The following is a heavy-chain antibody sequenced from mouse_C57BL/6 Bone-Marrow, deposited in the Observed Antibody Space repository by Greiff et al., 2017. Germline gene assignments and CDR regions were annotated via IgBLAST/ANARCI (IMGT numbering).Heavy chain of an antibody. D-gene: IGHD2-4*01. J-gene: IGHJ2*01. CDR3: APPYYDYLRGY. V-gene: IGHV14-3*01. CDR2: IDPANGNT. Sequence: EVKLMESVAELVRPGASVKLSCTASGFNIKNTYMHWVKLSPEQSLEWIGRIDPANGNTKYAPKFQGKATITADTSSNPAYLQLSSLTAEDTAIYYCAPPYYDYLRGYWGQGTTLTVSS. CDR1: GFNIKNTY.